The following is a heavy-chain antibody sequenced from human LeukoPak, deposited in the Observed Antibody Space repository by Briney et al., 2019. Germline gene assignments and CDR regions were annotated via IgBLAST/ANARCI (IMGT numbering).Heavy chain of an antibody. Sequence: GGSLRLSCAASGFTFSSYDMHWGRQAPGKGLEYVSTISSNGGSTYYANSVKGRFTISRDNPKNTLYLQMGSLRAEDMAVYYCARVDSNGYYFFDYWGQGTLVTVSS. CDR2: ISSNGGST. CDR1: GFTFSSYD. D-gene: IGHD5-18*01. V-gene: IGHV3-64*01. J-gene: IGHJ4*02. CDR3: ARVDSNGYYFFDY.